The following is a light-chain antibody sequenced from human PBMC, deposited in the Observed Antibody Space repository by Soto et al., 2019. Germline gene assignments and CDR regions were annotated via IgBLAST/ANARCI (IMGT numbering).Light chain of an antibody. CDR1: QSVSSN. CDR3: QKYNNWPRT. CDR2: GAS. V-gene: IGKV3-15*01. Sequence: EMVMTQSPATLSVSPGERATVSCRASQSVSSNLAWYQQKPGQAPRLLIYGASTRATGIPARFSGSGSGTEFILAISSLQSEDFAVYYCQKYNNWPRTFGQGTKVEIK. J-gene: IGKJ1*01.